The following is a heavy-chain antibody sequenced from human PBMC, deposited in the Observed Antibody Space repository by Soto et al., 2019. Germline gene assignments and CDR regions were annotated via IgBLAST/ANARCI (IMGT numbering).Heavy chain of an antibody. D-gene: IGHD6-13*01. CDR3: ASTNSRSYYMDV. Sequence: EVQLVESGGGLVKPGGSLRLSCAASGFTFSSYSMNWVRQAPGKGLEWASSISSSSSYIYYADSVKGRFTISRDNAKNSLYLQMNSLRAEDTAVYYCASTNSRSYYMDVWGKGTTVTVSS. CDR2: ISSSSSYI. CDR1: GFTFSSYS. V-gene: IGHV3-21*01. J-gene: IGHJ6*03.